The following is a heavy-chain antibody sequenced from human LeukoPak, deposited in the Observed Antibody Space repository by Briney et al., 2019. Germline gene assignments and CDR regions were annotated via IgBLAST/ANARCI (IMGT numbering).Heavy chain of an antibody. V-gene: IGHV3-21*01. Sequence: PGGSLRLSCAASGFTFSTYAMNWVRQAPGKGLEWVSAISGSATGSVTTYYADSVKGRFAISRDNAKNSLYLQMNSLRAEDTAVYYCAREFFTMVRVAIFDIWGQGTMVTVSS. D-gene: IGHD3-10*01. J-gene: IGHJ3*02. CDR1: GFTFSTYA. CDR3: AREFFTMVRVAIFDI. CDR2: ISGSATGSVTT.